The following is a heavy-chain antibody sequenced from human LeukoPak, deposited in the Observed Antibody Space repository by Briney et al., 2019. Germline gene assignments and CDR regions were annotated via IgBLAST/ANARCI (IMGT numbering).Heavy chain of an antibody. CDR2: IIPIFGTA. CDR1: GYTFTSYG. CDR3: ARGGYNFKFEVYFDY. V-gene: IGHV1-69*13. D-gene: IGHD5-24*01. Sequence: GASVKVSCKASGYTFTSYGISWVRQAPGQGLEWMGGIIPIFGTANYAQKFQGRVTITADESTSTAYMELSSLRSEDTAVYYCARGGYNFKFEVYFDYWGQGTLVTVSS. J-gene: IGHJ4*02.